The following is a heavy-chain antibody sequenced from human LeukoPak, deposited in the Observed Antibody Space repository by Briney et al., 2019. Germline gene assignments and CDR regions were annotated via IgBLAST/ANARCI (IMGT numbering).Heavy chain of an antibody. V-gene: IGHV1-18*01. CDR3: AREGIQLWLDLSY. J-gene: IGHJ4*02. Sequence: ASVKVSCKASGYTFTSYGISWVRQAPGQGLEWMGWISADNGNTHYARKLKGRVPMTTDTSTGPAYLELRSLRSDDTAVYYCAREGIQLWLDLSYWGEGTVVSVPS. D-gene: IGHD5-18*01. CDR1: GYTFTSYG. CDR2: ISADNGNT.